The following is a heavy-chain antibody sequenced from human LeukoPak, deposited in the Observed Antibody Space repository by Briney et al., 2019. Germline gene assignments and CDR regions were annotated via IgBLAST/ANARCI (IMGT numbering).Heavy chain of an antibody. D-gene: IGHD7-27*01. J-gene: IGHJ4*02. Sequence: ASVKVSCKVSGYTLTELSMHWVRQAPGKGLEWMGGFDPEDGETIYAQKFQGRVTMTEDTSTDTDYMELSSLRSEYTAAYYYHTLGCPPLYYFDYWGQGTLVNGSS. CDR2: FDPEDGET. CDR3: HTLGCPPLYYFDY. V-gene: IGHV1-24*01. CDR1: GYTLTELS.